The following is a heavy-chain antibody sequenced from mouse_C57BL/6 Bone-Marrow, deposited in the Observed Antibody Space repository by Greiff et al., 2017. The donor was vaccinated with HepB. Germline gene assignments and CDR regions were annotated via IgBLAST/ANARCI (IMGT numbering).Heavy chain of an antibody. V-gene: IGHV1-15*01. D-gene: IGHD1-1*01. Sequence: VKLQQSGAELVRPGASVTLSCKASGYTFTDYEMHWVKQTPVHGLEWIGAIDPETGGTAYNQKFKGKAILTADKSSSTAYMELRSLTSEDSAVYYCTRSVITTYWGQGTTLTVSS. CDR2: IDPETGGT. CDR1: GYTFTDYE. J-gene: IGHJ2*01. CDR3: TRSVITTY.